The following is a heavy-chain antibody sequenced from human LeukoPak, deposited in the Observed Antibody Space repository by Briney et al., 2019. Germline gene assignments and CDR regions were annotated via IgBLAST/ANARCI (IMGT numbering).Heavy chain of an antibody. J-gene: IGHJ4*02. V-gene: IGHV3-66*01. CDR2: IYSGGST. D-gene: IGHD2-15*01. CDR1: GFTVSNNY. CDR3: ARILGNCNGGGCASAAG. Sequence: GGSLGLSCAASGFTVSNNYMTWVRQAPGKGLEWVSLIYSGGSTYYADSVKGRFTISRDNSKNTVYLQMNSLRAADTAVYYCARILGNCNGGGCASAAGWGQGTLVIVSS.